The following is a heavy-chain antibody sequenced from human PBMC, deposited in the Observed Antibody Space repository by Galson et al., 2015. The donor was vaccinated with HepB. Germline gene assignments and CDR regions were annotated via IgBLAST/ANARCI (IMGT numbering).Heavy chain of an antibody. CDR2: ISGSGSST. J-gene: IGHJ4*02. CDR1: GFTFRSYT. D-gene: IGHD6-19*01. Sequence: SLRLSCAASGFTFRSYTMTWVRQAPGKGLEWVSDISGSGSSTYYADSVKGRFTISRDNSKNPLYLQMNSLRAEDTAVYYCAKGGGSRGWYEFDYWGQGALVTVSS. CDR3: AKGGGSRGWYEFDY. V-gene: IGHV3-23*01.